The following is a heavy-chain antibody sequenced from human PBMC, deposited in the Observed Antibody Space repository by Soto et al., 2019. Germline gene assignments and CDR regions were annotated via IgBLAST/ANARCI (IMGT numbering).Heavy chain of an antibody. V-gene: IGHV2-5*02. J-gene: IGHJ5*02. CDR2: IYWDDDK. CDR1: GFSLSTSGVG. CDR3: AHNRFGELLFPPYWFDP. D-gene: IGHD3-10*01. Sequence: QITLKESGPTLVKPTQTLTLTCTFSGFSLSTSGVGVGWIRQPPGKALEWLALIYWDDDKRYSPSLKSRLTITTYTSKNQVVLTMTNLDPVDTVTYYCAHNRFGELLFPPYWFDPWGQGTLVTVSS.